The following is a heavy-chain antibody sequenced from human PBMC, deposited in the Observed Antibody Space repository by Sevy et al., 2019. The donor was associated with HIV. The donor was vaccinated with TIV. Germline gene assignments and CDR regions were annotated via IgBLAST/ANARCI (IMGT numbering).Heavy chain of an antibody. Sequence: GGSLRLSCAASGFTFSNAWMSWVRQAPGKGLEWVGRIKSKTDGGTTDYAAPVKGRFTISRDDSKNTLYLQMNSLKTEDIAVYYCTTPLVGDAYYYYGMDVWGQGTTVTVSS. J-gene: IGHJ6*02. CDR1: GFTFSNAW. D-gene: IGHD3-10*01. CDR2: IKSKTDGGTT. V-gene: IGHV3-15*01. CDR3: TTPLVGDAYYYYGMDV.